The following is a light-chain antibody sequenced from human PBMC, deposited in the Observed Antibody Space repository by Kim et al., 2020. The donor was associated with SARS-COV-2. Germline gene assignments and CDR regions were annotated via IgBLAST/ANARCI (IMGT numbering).Light chain of an antibody. CDR1: QSLVYSDGNTY. CDR3: MQGIHPIS. CDR2: KVS. V-gene: IGKV2-30*01. J-gene: IGKJ5*01. Sequence: DVVMTQSPLSLPVTLGQPASISCRSSQSLVYSDGNTYLNWYQQRPGQSPRRLIYKVSNRDSGVPDRFSGSGSGTDFTLKISRVEAEDGVVYYCMQGIHPISFGQGTRLEIK.